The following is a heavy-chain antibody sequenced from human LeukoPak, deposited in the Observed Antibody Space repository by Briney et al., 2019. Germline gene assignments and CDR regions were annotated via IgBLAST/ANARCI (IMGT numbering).Heavy chain of an antibody. CDR3: AIFGSGGS. CDR2: IYYTGST. D-gene: IGHD2-15*01. Sequence: PSQTLSLTCTVSGGSISSGSYYCNWIRQPPGKGLEWIGYIYYTGSTNHNPSLKSRVSISVDTSKNQFSLKLNSVTTADTAMYYCAIFGSGGSWGQGTLVTVSS. V-gene: IGHV4-61*01. CDR1: GGSISSGSYY. J-gene: IGHJ5*02.